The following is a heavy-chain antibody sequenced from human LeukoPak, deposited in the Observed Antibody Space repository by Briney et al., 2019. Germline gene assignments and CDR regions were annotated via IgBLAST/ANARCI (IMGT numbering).Heavy chain of an antibody. CDR3: AKDSATVTANDAFDI. J-gene: IGHJ3*02. CDR1: GFTFSSYG. D-gene: IGHD4-17*01. V-gene: IGHV3-30*18. Sequence: PGRSLRLSCAASGFTFSSYGLHWVRQAPGKGLEWVAVISYDGTDKYYADSVKGRFTISRDNPKNTLSLQMNSLRAEDSAVYYCAKDSATVTANDAFDIWGHGTMVTVS. CDR2: ISYDGTDK.